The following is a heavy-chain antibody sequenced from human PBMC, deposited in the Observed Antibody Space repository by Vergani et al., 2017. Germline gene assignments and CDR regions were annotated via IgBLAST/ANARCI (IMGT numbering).Heavy chain of an antibody. CDR2: IYYSGST. V-gene: IGHV4-59*01. J-gene: IGHJ6*03. CDR3: ARGVNDILTGQYPQPLYYYYYMDV. Sequence: QVQLQESGPGLVKPSETLSLTCTVSGGSISSYYWSWIRQPPGKGLERIGYIYYSGSTNYNPPLKSRVTISVDPSKTHFPLKLSSVTAADTAVYYCARGVNDILTGQYPQPLYYYYYMDVWGKGTTVTVSS. CDR1: GGSISSYY. D-gene: IGHD3-9*01.